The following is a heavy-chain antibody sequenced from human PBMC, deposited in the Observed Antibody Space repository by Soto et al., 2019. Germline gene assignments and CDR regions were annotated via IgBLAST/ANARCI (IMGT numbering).Heavy chain of an antibody. V-gene: IGHV4-59*01. D-gene: IGHD2-21*02. J-gene: IGHJ4*02. Sequence: SETLSLTCTVSGGSISSYYWSWIRQPPGKGLEWIGYIYYSGSTNYNPSLKSRVTISADTSKNQFSLKLSSVTAADTAVYYCARDGVTATRYDCWGQGTMVTVSS. CDR2: IYYSGST. CDR3: ARDGVTATRYDC. CDR1: GGSISSYY.